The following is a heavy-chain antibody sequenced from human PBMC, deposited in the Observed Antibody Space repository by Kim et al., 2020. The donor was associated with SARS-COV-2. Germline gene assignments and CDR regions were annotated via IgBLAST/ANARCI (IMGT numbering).Heavy chain of an antibody. CDR3: ARDRLGEYGMDV. J-gene: IGHJ6*02. D-gene: IGHD3-16*01. Sequence: YADAVKGRFTISRDNSKTPLYLQMNSLRAEDTAVYYCARDRLGEYGMDVWGQGTTVTVSS. V-gene: IGHV3-33*01.